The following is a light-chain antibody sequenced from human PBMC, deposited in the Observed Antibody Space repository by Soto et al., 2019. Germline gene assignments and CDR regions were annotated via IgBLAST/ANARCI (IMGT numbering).Light chain of an antibody. V-gene: IGKV3-20*01. J-gene: IGKJ2*01. Sequence: EIVLTQSPGTLSLSPGDRATLSCRASQSVSSSYLAWYQQKPGQAPRLLIYDASSRASGIPDRFSGSGSGADFTLTISRLEPEDFAVYSCQQYGSSPYTFGQGTKLEIK. CDR2: DAS. CDR1: QSVSSSY. CDR3: QQYGSSPYT.